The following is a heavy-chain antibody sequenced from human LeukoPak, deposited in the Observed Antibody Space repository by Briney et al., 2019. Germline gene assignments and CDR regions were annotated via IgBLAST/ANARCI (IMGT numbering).Heavy chain of an antibody. CDR1: GFSLSSYA. V-gene: IGHV3-30*04. Sequence: GGSLRLSCAASGFSLSSYAIHWVRQAPGKGLEWVAIISYDGSKKYYADSVKGRFTISRDNSKNTLYLQMNSLRAEDTAVYYCARDQVLLWFGELLSATYFDYWGQGTLVTVSS. CDR2: ISYDGSKK. J-gene: IGHJ4*02. CDR3: ARDQVLLWFGELLSATYFDY. D-gene: IGHD3-10*01.